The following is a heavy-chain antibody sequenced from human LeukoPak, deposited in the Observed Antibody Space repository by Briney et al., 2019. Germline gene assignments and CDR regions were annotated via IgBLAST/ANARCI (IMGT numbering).Heavy chain of an antibody. CDR3: ARDPPDYGDHGEYFQH. Sequence: PSETLSLTCTVSGGSISSYYWSWIRQPAGKGLEWIGRIYTSGSTNYNPSLKSRVTMSVDTSKNQFSLKLSSVTAADTAVYYCARDPPDYGDHGEYFQHWGQGTLVTVSS. V-gene: IGHV4-4*07. CDR2: IYTSGST. CDR1: GGSISSYY. D-gene: IGHD4-17*01. J-gene: IGHJ1*01.